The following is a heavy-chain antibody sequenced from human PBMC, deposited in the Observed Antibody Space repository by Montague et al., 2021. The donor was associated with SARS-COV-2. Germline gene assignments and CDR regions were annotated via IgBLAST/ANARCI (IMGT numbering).Heavy chain of an antibody. J-gene: IGHJ3*01. V-gene: IGHV3-48*01. CDR1: GFPFSHYC. Sequence: SLRLSCAASGFPFSHYCMIWVRQAPGKGLEWVSYITSSSETKYYADSVKGRFTISRDNAKSSLYLDMNSLRGEDTAVYYCARGQVTISGVLIFIPAAGHLDGWGQGTSVTVSS. D-gene: IGHD3-3*01. CDR3: ARGQVTISGVLIFIPAAGHLDG. CDR2: ITSSSETK.